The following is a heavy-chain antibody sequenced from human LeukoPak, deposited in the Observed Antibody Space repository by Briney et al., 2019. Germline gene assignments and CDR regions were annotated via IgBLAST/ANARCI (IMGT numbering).Heavy chain of an antibody. CDR1: GGSFTDYY. V-gene: IGHV4-34*01. J-gene: IGHJ6*03. CDR2: INHSGST. Sequence: SETLSLTCAVYGGSFTDYYWTWIPQPPGKGLEWIGEINHSGSTNYSPSLNSRVTISVDTSKNQFSLKMTSVTAADTAIYYCARSRVGTTSGHYHYMDVWGKGTTVIVSS. D-gene: IGHD1-1*01. CDR3: ARSRVGTTSGHYHYMDV.